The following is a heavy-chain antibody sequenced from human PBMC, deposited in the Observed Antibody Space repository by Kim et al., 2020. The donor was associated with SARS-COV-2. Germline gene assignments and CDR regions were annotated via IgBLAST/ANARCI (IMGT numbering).Heavy chain of an antibody. V-gene: IGHV3-21*01. CDR1: GFTFSSYS. CDR3: ARHYSGSSWYVGADYYYYYGRDG. D-gene: IGHD6-13*01. CDR2: ISSSSSYI. J-gene: IGHJ6*02. Sequence: GGSLRLSCAASGFTFSSYSMNWVRQAPGKGLEWVSSISSSSSYIYYADSVKGRFTISRDNAKNSLYLQMNSLRAEDTAVYYCARHYSGSSWYVGADYYYYYGRDGWGQGTTVTVSS.